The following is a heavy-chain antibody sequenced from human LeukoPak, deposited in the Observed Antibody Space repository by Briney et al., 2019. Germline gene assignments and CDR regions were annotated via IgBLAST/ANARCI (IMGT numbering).Heavy chain of an antibody. CDR1: EFTVNRNY. V-gene: IGHV3-53*01. CDR2: IFSNGDT. J-gene: IGHJ4*02. CDR3: TRDQMNY. D-gene: IGHD5-24*01. Sequence: GGSLRLSCTASEFTVNRNYMLWVRQAPGKGLEWVSLIFSNGDTHYADSVKGRFTISRDTSKNTVSLQMNSLRVEDTAMYYCTRDQMNYWGQGTLVTVSS.